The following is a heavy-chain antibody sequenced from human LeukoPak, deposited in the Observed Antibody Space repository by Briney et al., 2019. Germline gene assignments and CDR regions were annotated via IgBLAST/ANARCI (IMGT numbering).Heavy chain of an antibody. D-gene: IGHD3-22*01. V-gene: IGHV3-21*01. CDR1: RFTFSSYS. CDR2: ISSSSIYI. J-gene: IGHJ4*02. Sequence: PGGSLRLSCAASRFTFSSYSMNWVRQAPGKGLEWVSSISSSSIYIYYADSVKGRFTISRDNAKNSLYLQMNSLRAEDTAVYFCVRDGPYYYDTRLDYWGQGTLVTVSS. CDR3: VRDGPYYYDTRLDY.